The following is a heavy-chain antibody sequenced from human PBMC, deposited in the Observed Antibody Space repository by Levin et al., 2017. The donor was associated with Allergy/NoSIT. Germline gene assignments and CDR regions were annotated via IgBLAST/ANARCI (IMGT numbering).Heavy chain of an antibody. J-gene: IGHJ4*02. CDR2: TYSGGAT. Sequence: SLLLSFSSSFFFFPLPPLSWVRQAPGKGLEWLSVTYSGGATYYRDSVKGRFTISLSPFKNTLYLQMNSLRAEDTAIYYCARDNYDTPGELDFWGQGTLVTVS. D-gene: IGHD3-9*01. CDR1: FFFFPLPP. CDR3: ARDNYDTPGELDF. V-gene: IGHV3-53*01.